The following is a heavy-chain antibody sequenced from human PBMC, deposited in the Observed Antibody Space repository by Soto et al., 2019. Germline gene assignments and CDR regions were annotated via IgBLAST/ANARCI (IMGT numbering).Heavy chain of an antibody. V-gene: IGHV3-30*18. J-gene: IGHJ5*02. CDR3: AKAGFTVSGEGFDP. D-gene: IGHD3-3*01. Sequence: GGSLRLSCAASGFAFRSYGMNWVRQAPGKGLEWVALISYDGEKEYYADSVKGRFTISRDSSENTLFLRMSSLTTDDSGVYFCAKAGFTVSGEGFDPWGQGTRVTVSS. CDR1: GFAFRSYG. CDR2: ISYDGEKE.